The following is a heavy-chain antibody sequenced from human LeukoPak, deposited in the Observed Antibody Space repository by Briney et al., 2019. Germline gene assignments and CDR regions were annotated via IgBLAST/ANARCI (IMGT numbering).Heavy chain of an antibody. Sequence: GGSLRLSCAASGFSFSSYSVNWVRQAPGKGLEWVSSISSSGSFIYYADSVKGRFTISRDNAKNSLYLQMNGLRAEDTAVYYCGRTRGYSYGSHFDCWGQGTLVTVSS. J-gene: IGHJ4*02. D-gene: IGHD5-18*01. CDR1: GFSFSSYS. CDR2: ISSSGSFI. CDR3: GRTRGYSYGSHFDC. V-gene: IGHV3-21*01.